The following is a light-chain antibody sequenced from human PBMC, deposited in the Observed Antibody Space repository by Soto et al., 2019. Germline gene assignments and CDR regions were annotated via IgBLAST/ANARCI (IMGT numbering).Light chain of an antibody. CDR3: QQTYSSLWT. CDR1: QSVRDY. CDR2: TAS. Sequence: DIPMTQSPSSLSASVGDRVTITCRASQSVRDYLNWYQQKPGEAPKLLIYTASSLQSGVPSRFSGSGSGTDFSLTISSLQPEDFATYYCQQTYSSLWTFGQGTKVEIK. V-gene: IGKV1-39*01. J-gene: IGKJ1*01.